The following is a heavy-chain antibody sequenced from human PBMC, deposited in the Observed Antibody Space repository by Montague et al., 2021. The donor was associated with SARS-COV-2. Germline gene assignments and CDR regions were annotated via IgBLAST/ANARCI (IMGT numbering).Heavy chain of an antibody. J-gene: IGHJ4*02. D-gene: IGHD2-2*02. Sequence: SETLSLTCAVYGGSFGGYYWSWIRRPPGKGLEWIGEINGSGSTKYNPSLRSRFIMSVDRSKNQVSLKVNAMTAADTAVYFCARQYCGDTNCYRREYYFDQWGQGTLVTVSS. CDR2: INGSGST. CDR1: GGSFGGYY. CDR3: ARQYCGDTNCYRREYYFDQ. V-gene: IGHV4-34*01.